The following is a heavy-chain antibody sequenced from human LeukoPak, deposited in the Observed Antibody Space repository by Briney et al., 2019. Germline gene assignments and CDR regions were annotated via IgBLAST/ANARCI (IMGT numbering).Heavy chain of an antibody. CDR2: ISSSGHTI. V-gene: IGHV3-48*03. Sequence: PGGSLRLSCEGSGFRFINFEMNWVRQAPGEGLEWVSFISSSGHTIYYADSVKGRFTISRDNAKNTLDLQMNSLRAEDTAVYYCARGGWGTAIDYWAQGTLVTVSS. J-gene: IGHJ4*02. CDR1: GFRFINFE. D-gene: IGHD1-7*01. CDR3: ARGGWGTAIDY.